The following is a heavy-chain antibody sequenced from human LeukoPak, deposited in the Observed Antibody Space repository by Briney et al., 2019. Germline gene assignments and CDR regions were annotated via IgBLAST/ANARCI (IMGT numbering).Heavy chain of an antibody. Sequence: GGSLRLSCEASGFTFNSNSMNWGRQAPGRGLEGVSYISSSGSTKDYADSVKGRFTISRDNAKNLLFLEMNSLRDEDTAVYYCARDKRQKSGPKRYFDYWGQGTLVTVSS. CDR1: GFTFNSNS. D-gene: IGHD3-10*01. CDR3: ARDKRQKSGPKRYFDY. J-gene: IGHJ4*02. V-gene: IGHV3-48*02. CDR2: ISSSGSTK.